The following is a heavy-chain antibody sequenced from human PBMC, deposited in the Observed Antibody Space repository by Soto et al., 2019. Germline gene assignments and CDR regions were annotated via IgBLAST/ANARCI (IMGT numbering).Heavy chain of an antibody. Sequence: GESLKISCKGSGYSFTSYWIGWVRQMPGKGLEWMGIIYPGDSDTRYSPSFQGQVTISADKSISTAYLQWSSLKASDTAMYYCASLGSGTGTTAFFDYWGQGTLVTVSS. CDR1: GYSFTSYW. D-gene: IGHD1-1*01. J-gene: IGHJ4*02. CDR3: ASLGSGTGTTAFFDY. V-gene: IGHV5-51*01. CDR2: IYPGDSDT.